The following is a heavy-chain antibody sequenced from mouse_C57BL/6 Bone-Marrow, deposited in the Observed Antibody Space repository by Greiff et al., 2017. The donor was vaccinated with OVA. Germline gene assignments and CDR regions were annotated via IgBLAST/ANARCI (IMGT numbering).Heavy chain of an antibody. CDR2: IDPSDSYT. J-gene: IGHJ2*01. Sequence: QVQLKQPGAELVRPGTSVKLSCKASGYTFTSYWMHWVKQRPGQGLEWIGVIDPSDSYTNYNQKFKGKATLTVDTSSSTAYMQLSSLTSEDSAVYYCARNDGYPYYFDYWGQGTTLTVSS. V-gene: IGHV1-59*01. CDR1: GYTFTSYW. CDR3: ARNDGYPYYFDY. D-gene: IGHD2-3*01.